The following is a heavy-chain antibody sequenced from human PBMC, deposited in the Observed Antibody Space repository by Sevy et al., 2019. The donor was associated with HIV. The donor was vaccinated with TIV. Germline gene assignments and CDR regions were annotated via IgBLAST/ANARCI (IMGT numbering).Heavy chain of an antibody. CDR3: ARGLYYDFWSGYSNGAFDI. D-gene: IGHD3-3*01. CDR2: IDPSDSYT. V-gene: IGHV5-10-1*01. CDR1: GYSFTSYW. Sequence: GESLKISCKGSGYSFTSYWISWVRQMPGKGLEWMGRIDPSDSYTNYSPSFQGHVTISADKSISNAYLQWSSLKASDTAMYYCARGLYYDFWSGYSNGAFDIWGQGTMVTVSS. J-gene: IGHJ3*02.